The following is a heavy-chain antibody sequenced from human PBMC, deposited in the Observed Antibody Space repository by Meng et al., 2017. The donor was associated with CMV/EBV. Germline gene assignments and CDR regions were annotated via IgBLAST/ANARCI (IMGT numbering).Heavy chain of an antibody. CDR1: GFTFSDYY. J-gene: IGHJ6*02. V-gene: IGHV3-11*01. D-gene: IGHD2-2*01. CDR2: ISSSGSTI. Sequence: SCAASGFTFSDYYMSWIRQAPGKGLEWVSYISSSGSTIYYADSVKGRFTISRDNAKNSLYLQMNSLRAEDTAVYYCARDKGCSSSSCYALDYFGMDVWGQGTTVTVSS. CDR3: ARDKGCSSSSCYALDYFGMDV.